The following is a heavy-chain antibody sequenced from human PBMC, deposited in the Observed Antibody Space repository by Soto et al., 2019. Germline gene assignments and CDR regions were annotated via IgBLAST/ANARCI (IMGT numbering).Heavy chain of an antibody. D-gene: IGHD5-18*01. CDR1: GSTFPVYS. V-gene: IGHV1-2*02. CDR2: INPNSGGT. Sequence: VEVSCAACGSTFPVYSMDWVRQDPVQGLEWMGWINPNSGGTNYAQKFQGRVTMTRDTSISTAYMELSRLRSDDTAVYYCAREGIQLWLRNNWFDPWGQGTLVTVSS. J-gene: IGHJ5*02. CDR3: AREGIQLWLRNNWFDP.